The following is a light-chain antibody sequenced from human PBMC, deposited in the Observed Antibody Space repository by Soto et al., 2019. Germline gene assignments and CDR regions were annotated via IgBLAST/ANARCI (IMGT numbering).Light chain of an antibody. J-gene: IGKJ1*01. V-gene: IGKV3-11*01. Sequence: EIVLTQSPATLSLSPGERATLSCRASQSVSSYLAWYQQKPGQAPRLLIYDASNRATGIPARFSGSGSGTDFTLTISSLEPEDFAVYYCQQRSNWPTFSQWTKVEIK. CDR3: QQRSNWPT. CDR2: DAS. CDR1: QSVSSY.